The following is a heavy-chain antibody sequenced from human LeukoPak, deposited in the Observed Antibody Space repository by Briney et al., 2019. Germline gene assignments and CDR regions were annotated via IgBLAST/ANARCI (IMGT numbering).Heavy chain of an antibody. CDR1: AFTFSTYA. V-gene: IGHV3-30*03. CDR2: ISFDASNK. J-gene: IGHJ4*02. CDR3: ATEGSFDY. Sequence: GGSLRLSCAASAFTFSTYAMSWVRQAPGKGLEWVAVISFDASNKYYADSVKGRFTISRDNSKNTLYLQMNSLRAEDAAVYYCATEGSFDYWGQGTLVTVSS.